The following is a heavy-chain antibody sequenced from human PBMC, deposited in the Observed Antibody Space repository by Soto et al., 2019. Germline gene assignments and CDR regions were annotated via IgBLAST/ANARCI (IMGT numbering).Heavy chain of an antibody. CDR3: ARSGYSYGPNPLLY. CDR2: INPYNGNT. D-gene: IGHD5-18*01. J-gene: IGHJ4*02. V-gene: IGHV1-18*01. CDR1: GYTFTSYG. Sequence: ASVKVSCKASGYTFTSYGISWVRQAPGQGLEWMGWINPYNGNTKYAQKLQGRVTMTTDTSTSTAYMELRSLRSDDTAVYYCARSGYSYGPNPLLYWGQGTLVTVSS.